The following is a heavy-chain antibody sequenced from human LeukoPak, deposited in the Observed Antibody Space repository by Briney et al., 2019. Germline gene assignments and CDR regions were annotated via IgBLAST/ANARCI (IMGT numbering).Heavy chain of an antibody. V-gene: IGHV1-69*01. CDR2: IIPIFGTA. CDR3: ARDRARESYRSGFVNWFDP. CDR1: GGTFSSYA. J-gene: IGHJ5*02. Sequence: VASVKVSCKASGGTFSSYAISWVRQAPGQGLEWMGGIIPIFGTANYAQKFQGRVTITADESTSTAYMELSSLRSEDTAVYYCARDRARESYRSGFVNWFDPWGQGTLVTVSS. D-gene: IGHD3-16*02.